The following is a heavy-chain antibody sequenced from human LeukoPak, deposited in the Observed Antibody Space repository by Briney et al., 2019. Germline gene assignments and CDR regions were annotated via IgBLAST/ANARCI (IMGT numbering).Heavy chain of an antibody. CDR1: GFTFSSYS. CDR2: ILYDGSNK. V-gene: IGHV3-30*02. Sequence: PGGSLRLSCAASGFTFSSYSMNWVRQAPGKGLEWVAFILYDGSNKYYADSVKGRFTISRDNSKNTLYLQMNSLRAEDTAVYYCAGDSSGYARENYYFDYWGQGTLVTVSS. CDR3: AGDSSGYARENYYFDY. J-gene: IGHJ4*02. D-gene: IGHD3-22*01.